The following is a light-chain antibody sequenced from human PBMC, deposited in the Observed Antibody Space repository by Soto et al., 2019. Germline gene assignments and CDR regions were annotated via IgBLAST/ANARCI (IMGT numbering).Light chain of an antibody. CDR2: DTS. CDR1: QSVSRY. CDR3: QQRTNWPPT. Sequence: EIVLTQSPATLSLSPGERATLSCRASQSVSRYFAWYQQNPGQAPRLLIYDTSNRATGIPARFSGSGSGTDFTLTISSLEPEDFAVYYCQQRTNWPPTFGGGTKVEIK. J-gene: IGKJ4*01. V-gene: IGKV3-11*01.